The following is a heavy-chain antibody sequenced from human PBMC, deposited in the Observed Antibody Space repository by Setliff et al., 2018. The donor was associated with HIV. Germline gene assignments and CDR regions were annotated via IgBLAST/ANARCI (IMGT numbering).Heavy chain of an antibody. CDR2: IYYSGSA. J-gene: IGHJ3*02. V-gene: IGHV4-31*11. CDR1: GYSISSGYY. Sequence: SETLSLTCAVSGYSISSGYYWGWIRQHPGKGLEWIGYIYYSGSAYYNPSLKSRVTISIDTSKNHFSLKLTSVTAADTAVYYCARMPQYYAFWSGYYKSDFDIWGQGTMGTGSS. CDR3: ARMPQYYAFWSGYYKSDFDI. D-gene: IGHD3-3*01.